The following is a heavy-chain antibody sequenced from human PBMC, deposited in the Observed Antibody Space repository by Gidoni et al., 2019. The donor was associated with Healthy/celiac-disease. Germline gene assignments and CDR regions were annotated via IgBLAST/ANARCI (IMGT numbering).Heavy chain of an antibody. V-gene: IGHV4-34*01. CDR1: GGSFSGYY. J-gene: IGHJ3*02. CDR3: ARGPKSKWSNDAFDI. Sequence: QVQLQQWGAGLLKPSETLSLTCAVYGGSFSGYYWSWIRQPPGKGLEWIGEINNSGSTNYNPSLKSRVTISVDTSKNQFSLKLSSVTAADTAVYYCARGPKSKWSNDAFDIWGQGTMVTVSS. CDR2: INNSGST. D-gene: IGHD2-15*01.